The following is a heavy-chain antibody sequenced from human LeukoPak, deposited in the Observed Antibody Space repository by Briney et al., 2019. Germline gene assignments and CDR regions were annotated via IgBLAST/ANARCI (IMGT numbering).Heavy chain of an antibody. V-gene: IGHV1-2*02. Sequence: GASVKVSCKASGYTFTGYYMHWVRQAPGQGLEWMGWINPNSGGTNYAQKFQGRVTMTRDTSTSTVYMELSSLRSEDTAVYYCARLYDSSGYFSSLRDYWGQGTLVTVSS. CDR2: INPNSGGT. CDR1: GYTFTGYY. D-gene: IGHD3-22*01. J-gene: IGHJ4*02. CDR3: ARLYDSSGYFSSLRDY.